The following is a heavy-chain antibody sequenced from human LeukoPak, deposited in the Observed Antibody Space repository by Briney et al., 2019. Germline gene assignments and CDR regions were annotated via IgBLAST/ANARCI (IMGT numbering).Heavy chain of an antibody. D-gene: IGHD4-23*01. CDR2: INWNGGST. V-gene: IGHV3-20*01. J-gene: IGHJ3*02. Sequence: GGSLRLSCAASGFTFDEYGMSWVRQAPGKGLEWVSGINWNGGSTGYADFVKGRFTISRDNAKNSLYLQMNSLRAEDTALYHCARGYGGNRIDAFDIWGQGTMVTVSS. CDR1: GFTFDEYG. CDR3: ARGYGGNRIDAFDI.